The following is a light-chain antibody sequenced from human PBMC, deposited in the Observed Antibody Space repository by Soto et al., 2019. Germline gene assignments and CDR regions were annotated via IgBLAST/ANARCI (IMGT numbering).Light chain of an antibody. J-gene: IGKJ1*01. CDR1: QSISSY. V-gene: IGKV1-39*01. CDR3: QQSYSIPWT. CDR2: AAS. Sequence: DIQMTQSPSSLSESVGDRVTITCRASQSISSYLNWYQQKPGKAPKLLIYAASSLQSGVPSRFSGSGSGTYFTLTISSLQPEDFATYYCQQSYSIPWTFGQGTKVEIK.